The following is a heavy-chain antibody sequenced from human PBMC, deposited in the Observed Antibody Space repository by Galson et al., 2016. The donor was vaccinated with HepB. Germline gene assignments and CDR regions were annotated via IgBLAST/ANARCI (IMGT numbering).Heavy chain of an antibody. V-gene: IGHV1-58*01. D-gene: IGHD3-3*01. Sequence: SVKVSCKASGFTFSSSAVQWVRQARGQRLEWIGWIVVGSGDTNYAQKFQERVTITRDMSTSTAYMELSSLRSEDTAVYYCAARVDFWIGYPGHWYFDLWGRGTLVTVSS. CDR1: GFTFSSSA. CDR2: IVVGSGDT. CDR3: AARVDFWIGYPGHWYFDL. J-gene: IGHJ2*01.